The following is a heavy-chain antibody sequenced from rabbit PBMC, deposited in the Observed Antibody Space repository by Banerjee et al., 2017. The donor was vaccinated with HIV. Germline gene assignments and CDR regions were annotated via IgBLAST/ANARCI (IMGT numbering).Heavy chain of an antibody. D-gene: IGHD8-1*01. CDR1: GFDLSSYYY. J-gene: IGHJ4*01. CDR3: ARGDADISGSNL. Sequence: QSLEESGGDLVKPEGSLTLTCKASGFDLSSYYYMCWVRQAPGKGLEWIACIDVGSSGDTAYASWAKGRFTISKSSSTTVTLQLTSLTAADMATYFCARGDADISGSNLWGQGTLVT. V-gene: IGHV1S40*01. CDR2: IDVGSSGDT.